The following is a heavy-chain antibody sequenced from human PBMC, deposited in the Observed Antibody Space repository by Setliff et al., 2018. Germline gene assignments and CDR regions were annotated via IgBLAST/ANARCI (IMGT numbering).Heavy chain of an antibody. CDR3: AKGLRQQLVPSSRLLYYYGMDV. J-gene: IGHJ6*02. V-gene: IGHV4-61*09. CDR2: IYTSGST. CDR1: GGSISGGRYY. D-gene: IGHD6-13*01. Sequence: SETLSLTCTVSGGSISGGRYYWSWIRQPAGKGLEWIGHIYTSGSTNYNPSLKGRFTVSRDNAKNSLYLQMTSLRAEDTAVYYCAKGLRQQLVPSSRLLYYYGMDVWGQGTTVTVSS.